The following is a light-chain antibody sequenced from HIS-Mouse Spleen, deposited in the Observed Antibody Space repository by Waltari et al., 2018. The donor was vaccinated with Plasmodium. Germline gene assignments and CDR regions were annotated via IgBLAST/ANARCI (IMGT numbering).Light chain of an antibody. V-gene: IGKV3-15*01. CDR3: QQYNNWPRGT. CDR2: GAS. J-gene: IGKJ1*01. Sequence: EIVMTQSPATLSVSPGARATLSCRASQSVSSNLAWYQQKPGQPPRLLIYGASTRATGIPARFSGSGSGTEFTLTISSMQSEDFAVYYCQQYNNWPRGTFGQGTKVEIK. CDR1: QSVSSN.